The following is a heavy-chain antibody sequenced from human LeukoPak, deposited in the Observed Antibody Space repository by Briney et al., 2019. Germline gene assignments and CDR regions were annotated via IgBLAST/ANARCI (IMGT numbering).Heavy chain of an antibody. V-gene: IGHV3-21*01. CDR2: ISSSSSYI. CDR3: ATQLYSNYDKYFDY. CDR1: GFTFDDYA. D-gene: IGHD4-11*01. J-gene: IGHJ4*02. Sequence: PGRSLRLSCAASGFTFDDYAMHWVRQAPGKGLEWVSSISSSSSYIYYADSVKGRFTISRDNAKNSLYLQMNSLRAEDTAVYYCATQLYSNYDKYFDYWGQGTLVTVSS.